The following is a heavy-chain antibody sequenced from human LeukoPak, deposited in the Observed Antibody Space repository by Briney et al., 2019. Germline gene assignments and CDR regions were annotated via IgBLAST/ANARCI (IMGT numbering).Heavy chain of an antibody. CDR1: GGSISSGGYY. CDR2: IYYSGST. Sequence: SETLSLTCTVSGGSISSGGYYWSWIRQHPGKGLEWIGYIYYSGSTYYNPSLKSRVTISVVTSKNQFSLKLSSVTAADTAVYYCARERTVPRNWFDPWGQGTLVTVSS. D-gene: IGHD4-17*01. CDR3: ARERTVPRNWFDP. V-gene: IGHV4-31*03. J-gene: IGHJ5*02.